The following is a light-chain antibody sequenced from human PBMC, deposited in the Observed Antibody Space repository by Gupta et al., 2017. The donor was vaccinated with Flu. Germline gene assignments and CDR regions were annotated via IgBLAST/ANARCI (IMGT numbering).Light chain of an antibody. CDR1: QYFSTRF. CDR2: TAS. Sequence: ELVLMETPCTRALSPGERATLSCTISQYFSTRFLAWYQQLPGQAPRLLIYTASTRAGSVAGRFGGSGSGTYITLNIRRLEPDAIVDYYSQRTSDPPLLSFGQGTRVEI. J-gene: IGKJ5*01. V-gene: IGKV3-20*01. CDR3: QRTSDPPLLS.